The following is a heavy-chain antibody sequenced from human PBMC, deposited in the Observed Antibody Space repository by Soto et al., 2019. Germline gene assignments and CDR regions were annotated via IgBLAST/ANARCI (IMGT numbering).Heavy chain of an antibody. V-gene: IGHV4-61*01. D-gene: IGHD3-16*01. J-gene: IGHJ6*02. Sequence: XATLSLTCTVSGGSFSSGSYYWSWIRQPPGKGLEWIGYIYYSGSTNYNPSLKSRVTISVDTSKNQFSLKLSSVTAADPAVYSCARVSLGDGMDVWGQRTTVTVSS. CDR1: GGSFSSGSYY. CDR3: ARVSLGDGMDV. CDR2: IYYSGST.